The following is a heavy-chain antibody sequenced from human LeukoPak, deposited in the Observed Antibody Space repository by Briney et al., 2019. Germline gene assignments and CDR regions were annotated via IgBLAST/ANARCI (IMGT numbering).Heavy chain of an antibody. D-gene: IGHD6-19*01. Sequence: GGSLRLSCADSGFTFGRYWMHRVRQAPGKGLVWVSHITTDGSGTSYADSVKGRFTISRDNAKNTLYLQMNSLRAEDTADYYCLGSNIAVVWGQGALVTVSS. V-gene: IGHV3-74*01. J-gene: IGHJ4*02. CDR3: LGSNIAVV. CDR1: GFTFGRYW. CDR2: ITTDGSGT.